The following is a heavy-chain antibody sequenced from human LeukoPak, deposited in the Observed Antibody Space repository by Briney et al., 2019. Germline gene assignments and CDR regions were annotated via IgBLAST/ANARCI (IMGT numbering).Heavy chain of an antibody. D-gene: IGHD3-3*01. CDR2: IYYSGST. V-gene: IGHV4-39*01. J-gene: IGHJ5*02. Sequence: SSETLSLTCTVSGGSISSSSYYWGWIRQPPGKGLEWIGSIYYSGSTYYNPSLKSRVTISVDTSKNQFSLKLSSVTAADTAVYYCARHDQVLRFLEWSENWFDPWGQGTLVTVSS. CDR3: ARHDQVLRFLEWSENWFDP. CDR1: GGSISSSSYY.